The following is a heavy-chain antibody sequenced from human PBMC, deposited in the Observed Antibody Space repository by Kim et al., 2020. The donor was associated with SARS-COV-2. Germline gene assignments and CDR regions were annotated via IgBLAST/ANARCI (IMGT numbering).Heavy chain of an antibody. Sequence: GGSLRLSCAASGFTFSSYSMNWVRQAPGKGLEWVSSISSSSSYIYYADSVKGRFTISRDNAKNSLYLQMNSLRAEDTAVYYCARDEPPGGWYHKGPLDYWGQGTLVTVSS. J-gene: IGHJ4*02. D-gene: IGHD6-19*01. CDR2: ISSSSSYI. CDR3: ARDEPPGGWYHKGPLDY. CDR1: GFTFSSYS. V-gene: IGHV3-21*01.